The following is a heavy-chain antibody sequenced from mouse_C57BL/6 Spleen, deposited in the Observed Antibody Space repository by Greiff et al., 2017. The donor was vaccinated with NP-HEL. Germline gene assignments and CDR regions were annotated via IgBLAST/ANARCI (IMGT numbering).Heavy chain of an antibody. V-gene: IGHV1-39*01. CDR3: ARAGLLDSSGAWFAD. CDR2: INPNYGTT. Sequence: VQLKQSGPELVKPGASVKISCKASGYSFTDYNMNWVKQSNGKSLEWIGVINPNYGTTSYNQKFKGKATLTVDQSSSTAYMQLNSLTSEDSAVYYCARAGLLDSSGAWFADWGQGTLGTVSA. CDR1: GYSFTDYN. J-gene: IGHJ3*01. D-gene: IGHD3-2*02.